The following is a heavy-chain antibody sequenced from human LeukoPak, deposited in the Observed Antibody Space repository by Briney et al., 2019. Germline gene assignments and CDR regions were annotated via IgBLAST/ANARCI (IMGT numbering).Heavy chain of an antibody. CDR2: INPNSGGT. CDR1: GYTFTGYY. J-gene: IGHJ5*02. V-gene: IGHV1-2*02. D-gene: IGHD1-26*01. Sequence: GASVKVSCKASGYTFTGYYMHWVRQAPGQGLEWMGWINPNSGGTSYAQKFQGRVTMTRDTSISTACMELSGLRSDDTAEYYCARDTTRDNWFDPWGQGTLVTVSS. CDR3: ARDTTRDNWFDP.